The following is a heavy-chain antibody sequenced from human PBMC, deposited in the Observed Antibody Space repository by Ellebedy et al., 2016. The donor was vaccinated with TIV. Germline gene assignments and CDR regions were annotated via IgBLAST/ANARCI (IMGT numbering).Heavy chain of an antibody. D-gene: IGHD3-10*01. CDR1: GFTFSSYA. Sequence: GGSLRLXXAASGFTFSSYAMSWVRQAPGKGLEWVSAISGSGGSTYYADSVKGRFTISRDNSKNTLYLQMNSLRAEDTAVYYCAKATVMVRGVNIPYYYGMDVWGQGTTVTVSS. J-gene: IGHJ6*02. CDR3: AKATVMVRGVNIPYYYGMDV. V-gene: IGHV3-23*01. CDR2: ISGSGGST.